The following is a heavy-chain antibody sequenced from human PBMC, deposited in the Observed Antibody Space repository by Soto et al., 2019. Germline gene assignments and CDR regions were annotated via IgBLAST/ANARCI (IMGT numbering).Heavy chain of an antibody. CDR2: ISAGGDLS. CDR1: GFVFGRNS. V-gene: IGHV3-23*01. Sequence: VGSLRLSCAASGFVFGRNSMTWVRQTPGKGLEWVAGISAGGDLSWHADFVKGRFTISRDNSKNMVYLQMNNLRVDDTAVYFCSKWDGYGDYWGRGALVTVSS. D-gene: IGHD3-22*01. CDR3: SKWDGYGDY. J-gene: IGHJ4*02.